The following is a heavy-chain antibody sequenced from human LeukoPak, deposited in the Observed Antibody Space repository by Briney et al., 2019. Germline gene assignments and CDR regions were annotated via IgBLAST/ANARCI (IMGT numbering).Heavy chain of an antibody. Sequence: SETLSLTCTVSGGSITSYYWSWIPQPPGKGLEWIGRIYVTESPTNNPSLKSQVPISIDTSKNQFSLKLASVPPPDTAGYYFARGSGTTGEVKFDPWGQGTLVIVSS. CDR2: IYVTESP. D-gene: IGHD3-10*01. CDR3: ARGSGTTGEVKFDP. J-gene: IGHJ5*02. CDR1: GGSITSYY. V-gene: IGHV4-4*07.